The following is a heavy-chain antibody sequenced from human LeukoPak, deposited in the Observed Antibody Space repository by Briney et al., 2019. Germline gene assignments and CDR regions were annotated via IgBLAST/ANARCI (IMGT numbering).Heavy chain of an antibody. CDR3: ARRYCSGGSCYTDY. D-gene: IGHD2-15*01. V-gene: IGHV3-21*01. CDR1: GFTFSSYS. Sequence: GGSLRLSCAASGFTFSSYSMNWVRQAPGKGLEWVSSISSSSSYIYYADSVKGRFTISRDNAKNSLYLQMNSLRAEDTAVYYCARRYCSGGSCYTDYWGQGTLVTVSS. J-gene: IGHJ4*02. CDR2: ISSSSSYI.